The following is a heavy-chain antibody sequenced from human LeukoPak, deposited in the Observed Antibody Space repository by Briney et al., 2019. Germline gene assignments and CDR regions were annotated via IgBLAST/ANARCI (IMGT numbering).Heavy chain of an antibody. D-gene: IGHD6-13*01. CDR1: GGSFSGYY. J-gene: IGHJ4*02. Sequence: PSETLSLTCAVYGGSFSGYYWSWIRQPPGKGLEWVSSISSSSSYIYYADSVKGRFTISRDNAKNSLYLQMNSLRAEDTAVYYCARDRSSSWYVFDYWGQGTLVTVSS. CDR2: ISSSSSYI. V-gene: IGHV3-21*01. CDR3: ARDRSSSWYVFDY.